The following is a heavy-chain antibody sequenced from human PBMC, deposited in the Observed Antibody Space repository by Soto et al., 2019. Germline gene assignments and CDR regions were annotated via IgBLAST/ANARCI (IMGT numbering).Heavy chain of an antibody. Sequence: QVQLVQSGAEVKKPGSSVKVSCKASGGTFSSYTISWVRQAPGQGLEWMGRIIPILGIANYAQKFQGRVTITADKSTSTAYMELSSLRSEDTAVYYCATVGYWVGGFDYWGQGTLVPVSS. CDR1: GGTFSSYT. V-gene: IGHV1-69*02. J-gene: IGHJ4*02. CDR3: ATVGYWVGGFDY. D-gene: IGHD2-15*01. CDR2: IIPILGIA.